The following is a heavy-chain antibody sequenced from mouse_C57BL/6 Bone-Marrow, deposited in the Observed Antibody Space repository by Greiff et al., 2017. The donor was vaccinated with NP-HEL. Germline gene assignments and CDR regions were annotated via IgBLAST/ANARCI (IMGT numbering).Heavy chain of an antibody. J-gene: IGHJ2*01. D-gene: IGHD2-3*01. CDR1: GYTFTSYW. CDR2: IDPSDSYT. Sequence: QVQLQQPGAELVKPGASVKLSCKASGYTFTSYWMQWVKQRPGQGLEWIGEIDPSDSYTNYNQKFKGKATLTVDTSSSTAYMQLSSLTSEDSAVYYCARNYDGYSPYYFDYWGQGTTLTVSS. V-gene: IGHV1-50*01. CDR3: ARNYDGYSPYYFDY.